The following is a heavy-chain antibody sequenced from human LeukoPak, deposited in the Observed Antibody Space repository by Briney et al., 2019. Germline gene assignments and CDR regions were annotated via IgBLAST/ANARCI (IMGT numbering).Heavy chain of an antibody. D-gene: IGHD1-14*01. CDR3: ARREGPDKRVFDN. V-gene: IGHV4-59*08. CDR1: GGSISNYY. CDR2: IYDSGST. Sequence: PSETLSLTCTVSGGSISNYYWNWIRQPPGKGLEWIGYIYDSGSTSYNPSLKSRVTMSIDTSKNQFSLTLSSVTAADTAVYYCARREGPDKRVFDNWGQGTLVTASS. J-gene: IGHJ4*02.